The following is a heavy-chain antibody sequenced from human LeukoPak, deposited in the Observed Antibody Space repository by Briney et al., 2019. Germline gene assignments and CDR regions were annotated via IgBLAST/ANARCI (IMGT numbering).Heavy chain of an antibody. J-gene: IGHJ5*02. D-gene: IGHD3-22*01. V-gene: IGHV3-74*01. Sequence: GGSLRLSCAASGFTFSSYWMHWVRQAPGKGLVWVSRINSDGINTSYADSVKGRFTISRDNAKNTLNLQMNSLRAEDTAVYYCARDLGQYYDTSDNWFDPWGQGTLVTVSS. CDR3: ARDLGQYYDTSDNWFDP. CDR1: GFTFSSYW. CDR2: INSDGINT.